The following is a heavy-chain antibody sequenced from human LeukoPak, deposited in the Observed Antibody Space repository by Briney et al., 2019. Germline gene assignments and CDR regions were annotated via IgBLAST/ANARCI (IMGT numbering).Heavy chain of an antibody. CDR2: IKQDGSEK. J-gene: IGHJ5*02. CDR1: GFTFSDYC. D-gene: IGHD5-24*01. V-gene: IGHV3-7*01. CDR3: ARDTPETATNRLGWFDP. Sequence: PGGSLRLSCAASGFTFSDYCVSWVRQAPGKGLEWVANIKQDGSEKYYVDSVKGRFTISRDNAKNSLYLQMNSVRAEDTAVYYCARDTPETATNRLGWFDPWGQGILVTVSS.